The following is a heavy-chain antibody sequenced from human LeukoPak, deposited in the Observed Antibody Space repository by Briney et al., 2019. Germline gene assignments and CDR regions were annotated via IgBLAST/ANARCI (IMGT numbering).Heavy chain of an antibody. CDR3: ARGPVVWYCSGGSCYGPGAFDI. CDR1: GDSVSSNSAA. D-gene: IGHD2-15*01. CDR2: TYYRSKWYN. Sequence: SQTLSLTCAISGDSVSSNSAAWNWIRQSPSRGLEWLGRTYYRSKWYNDYAVSVKSRITINPDTSKNQFSLQLNSVTPEDTAVYYCARGPVVWYCSGGSCYGPGAFDIWDQGTMVTVSS. J-gene: IGHJ3*02. V-gene: IGHV6-1*01.